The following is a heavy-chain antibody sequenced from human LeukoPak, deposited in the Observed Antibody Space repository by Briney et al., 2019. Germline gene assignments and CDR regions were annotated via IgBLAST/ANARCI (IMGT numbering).Heavy chain of an antibody. CDR1: GWSFNDYY. D-gene: IGHD2-2*01. CDR3: ARGQVPAARGYNWFDP. Sequence: SETLSLTCAVSGWSFNDYYWNWIRKPPGKGQEWIGEINARGDTNYNPSLKSRVTISVDTSKKQFSLRLSSMIAADTALYYCARGQVPAARGYNWFDPWGQGTLVTVSS. V-gene: IGHV4-34*01. CDR2: INARGDT. J-gene: IGHJ5*02.